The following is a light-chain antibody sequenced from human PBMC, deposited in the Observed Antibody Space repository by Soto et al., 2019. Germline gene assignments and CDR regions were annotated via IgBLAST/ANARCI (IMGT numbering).Light chain of an antibody. V-gene: IGKV1-5*01. CDR3: QQYESYGYT. CDR1: QSISNW. CDR2: DAS. Sequence: DIQLTQSPSALSASVGDRVTITCRASQSISNWLAWYQQKPGKAPKLLIYDASSLQSGVPSRFSGSGSATEFTLTISCLQPDDFATYYCQQYESYGYTLGQGTKLEIK. J-gene: IGKJ2*01.